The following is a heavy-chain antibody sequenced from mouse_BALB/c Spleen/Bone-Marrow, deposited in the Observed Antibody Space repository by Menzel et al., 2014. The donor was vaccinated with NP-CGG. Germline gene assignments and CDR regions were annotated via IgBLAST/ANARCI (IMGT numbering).Heavy chain of an antibody. J-gene: IGHJ2*01. CDR1: GFIFSSYT. CDR3: ARLITTYFDY. V-gene: IGHV5-12-2*01. Sequence: EVKLEESGGGLVQPGGSLKLSCAASGFIFSSYTMSWVRQTPEKRLEWVAYISNGGGSTYYPDTVKGRFTISRDNAKNTLYLQMSSLKSEDTAMYYCARLITTYFDYWGQGTTLTVSS. D-gene: IGHD1-1*01. CDR2: ISNGGGST.